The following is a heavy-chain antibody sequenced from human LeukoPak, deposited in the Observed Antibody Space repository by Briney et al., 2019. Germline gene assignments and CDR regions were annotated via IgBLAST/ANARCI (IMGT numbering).Heavy chain of an antibody. CDR1: GYSLTSYW. CDR3: ARGPVAARSAYYFDY. J-gene: IGHJ4*02. D-gene: IGHD6-6*01. CDR2: IYPGDSDT. V-gene: IGHV5-51*01. Sequence: GESLKISCKGSGYSLTSYWIGWVRQMPGKGLEWMGIIYPGDSDTRYSPSFQGQVTISADKSISTAYLQWSSLKASDTAMYYCARGPVAARSAYYFDYWGQGTLVTVSS.